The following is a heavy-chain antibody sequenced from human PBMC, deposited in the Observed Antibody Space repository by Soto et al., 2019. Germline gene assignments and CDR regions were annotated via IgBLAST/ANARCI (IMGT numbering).Heavy chain of an antibody. D-gene: IGHD6-19*01. V-gene: IGHV3-48*03. CDR2: ISSSDNTI. Sequence: LRLSCAASGFTFSVYEMNWVRQAPGKGLEWVSYISSSDNTIHYADSVKGRFTISRDYARNSLYLQMNSLRAEDTAVYYCARESSSSGWLEYWGQGTLVTVSS. CDR3: ARESSSSGWLEY. CDR1: GFTFSVYE. J-gene: IGHJ4*02.